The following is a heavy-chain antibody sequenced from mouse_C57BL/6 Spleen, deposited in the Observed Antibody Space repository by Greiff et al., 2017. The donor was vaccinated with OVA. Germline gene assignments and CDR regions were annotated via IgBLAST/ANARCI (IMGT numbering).Heavy chain of an antibody. D-gene: IGHD1-1*01. CDR3: ARGYYYGSSYVGFAY. J-gene: IGHJ3*01. CDR2: IDPNSGGT. CDR1: GYTFTSYW. Sequence: QVHVKQSGAELVKPGASVKLSCKASGYTFTSYWMHWVKQRPGRGLEWIGRIDPNSGGTKYNEKFKSKATLTVDKPSSTAYMQLSSLTSEDSAVYYCARGYYYGSSYVGFAYWGQGTLVTVSA. V-gene: IGHV1-72*01.